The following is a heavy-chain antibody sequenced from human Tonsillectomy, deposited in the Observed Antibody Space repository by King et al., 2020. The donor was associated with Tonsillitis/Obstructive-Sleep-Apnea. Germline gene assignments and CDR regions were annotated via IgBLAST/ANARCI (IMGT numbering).Heavy chain of an antibody. Sequence: TLKESGPTLVKPTQTLTLTCTFSGFSLSTSGVGVGWIRQPPGKALEWLALIYWDDDKRYSPPLKSRLTITKDTSKNQVVLTMTTMDPVDTATYYCAHRRSYVSGNYRTVDWFDPWGQGTLVTVSS. CDR1: GFSLSTSGVG. J-gene: IGHJ5*02. D-gene: IGHD3-10*01. V-gene: IGHV2-5*02. CDR2: IYWDDDK. CDR3: AHRRSYVSGNYRTVDWFDP.